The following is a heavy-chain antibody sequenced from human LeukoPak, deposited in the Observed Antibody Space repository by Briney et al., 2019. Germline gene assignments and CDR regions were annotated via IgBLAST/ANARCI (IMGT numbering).Heavy chain of an antibody. D-gene: IGHD4-11*01. CDR2: ITSDSTTM. Sequence: GGSLRLSCAASGFTFSSYSMNWVRQAPGQGLEWVSYITSDSTTMFYADCVKGRFTASRDNAENSMYLQMNSLRAEDTAVYYCARVALRPIDYSNPEFDPWGQGTLVTVSS. V-gene: IGHV3-48*01. CDR1: GFTFSSYS. CDR3: ARVALRPIDYSNPEFDP. J-gene: IGHJ5*02.